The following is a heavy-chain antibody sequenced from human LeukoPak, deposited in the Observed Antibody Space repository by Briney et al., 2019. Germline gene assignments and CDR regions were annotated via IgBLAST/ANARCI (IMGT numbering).Heavy chain of an antibody. V-gene: IGHV4-4*07. CDR3: ARDRGYCSSTSCYYNWFDP. CDR1: GGFISSYY. J-gene: IGHJ5*02. Sequence: SETLSLTCTVSGGFISSYYWSWIRQPAGKGLEWIGRIYTSGSTNYNPSLKSRVTMSVDTSKNQFSLKLSSVTAADTAVYYCARDRGYCSSTSCYYNWFDPWGQGTLVTVSS. CDR2: IYTSGST. D-gene: IGHD2-2*01.